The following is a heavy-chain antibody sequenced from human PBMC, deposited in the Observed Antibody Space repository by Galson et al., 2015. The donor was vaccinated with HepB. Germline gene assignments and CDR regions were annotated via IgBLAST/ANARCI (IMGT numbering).Heavy chain of an antibody. D-gene: IGHD3-16*01. CDR2: ISSGGTII. Sequence: SLRLSCAASGFTFSSYSMTWVRQAPGKGLEWLSYISSGGTIIYYADSLKGRFTISRDNAKNSLYLQMSSLRAEDTAVFYCARADHTLGIDHWGQGTLVSVSS. CDR3: ARADHTLGIDH. J-gene: IGHJ4*02. CDR1: GFTFSSYS. V-gene: IGHV3-48*04.